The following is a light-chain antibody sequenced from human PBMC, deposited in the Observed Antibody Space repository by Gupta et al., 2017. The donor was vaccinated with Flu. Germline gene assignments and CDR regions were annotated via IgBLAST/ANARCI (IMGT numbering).Light chain of an antibody. CDR1: SSDVGGYNF. J-gene: IGLJ2*01. Sequence: QSALSQPDSVSGSPGQSITFSCTGTSSDVGGYNFVSWYQHHPGKAPKLLIFEVSNRPSGVSNRFSGSKSGTTASLTISGLQAEDEAYYYCSSYTSSSTLFGGGTKLPVL. V-gene: IGLV2-14*01. CDR3: SSYTSSSTL. CDR2: EVS.